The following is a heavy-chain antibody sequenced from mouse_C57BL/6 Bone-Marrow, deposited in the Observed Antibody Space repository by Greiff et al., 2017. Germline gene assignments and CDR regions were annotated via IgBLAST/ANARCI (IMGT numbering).Heavy chain of an antibody. CDR1: GYTFTDHT. Sequence: VQLQQSDAELVKPGASVKISCKVSGYTFTDHTIHWMKQRPEQGLEWIGYIYPRDGSTYYNEKFKGKATLTVDTSSSTAYMQRSILTSEDSAVYFRTREWLRSYYFDYWGQGTTLTVSS. CDR2: IYPRDGST. D-gene: IGHD2-2*01. J-gene: IGHJ2*01. V-gene: IGHV1-78*01. CDR3: TREWLRSYYFDY.